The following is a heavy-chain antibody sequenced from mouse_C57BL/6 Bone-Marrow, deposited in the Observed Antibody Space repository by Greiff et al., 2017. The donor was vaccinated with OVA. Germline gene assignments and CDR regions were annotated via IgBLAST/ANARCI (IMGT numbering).Heavy chain of an antibody. Sequence: EVQLVESGEGLVKPGGSLKLSCAASGFTFSSYAMSWVRQTPEKRLEWVAYISSGGDYIYYADTVKGRFTFSRDNARNTLYLQMSSLKSEDTAMYYCTFTYDYDAWFAYWGQGTLVTVSA. CDR3: TFTYDYDAWFAY. D-gene: IGHD2-4*01. CDR2: ISSGGDYI. V-gene: IGHV5-9-1*02. J-gene: IGHJ3*01. CDR1: GFTFSSYA.